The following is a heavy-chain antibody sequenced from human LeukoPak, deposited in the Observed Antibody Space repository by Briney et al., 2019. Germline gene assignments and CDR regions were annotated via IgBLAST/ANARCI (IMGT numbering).Heavy chain of an antibody. V-gene: IGHV3-9*01. CDR1: GFTFDDYA. Sequence: GRSLRLSCAASGFTFDDYAMHWVRQAPGKGLEWVSGISWNSGSIGYADSVKGRFTISRDNAKNSLYLQMNSLRVEDTAVYFCARETPIEGIASGQDAFDIWGQGTMVTVSS. J-gene: IGHJ3*02. D-gene: IGHD3-10*01. CDR2: ISWNSGSI. CDR3: ARETPIEGIASGQDAFDI.